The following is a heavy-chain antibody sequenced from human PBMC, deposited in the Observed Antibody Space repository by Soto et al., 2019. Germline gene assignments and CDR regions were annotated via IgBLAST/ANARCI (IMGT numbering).Heavy chain of an antibody. D-gene: IGHD2-2*01. CDR1: GYTFTGYY. CDR2: INPNSGGT. V-gene: IGHV1-2*02. J-gene: IGHJ3*02. CDR3: ARGFIAYCSSTSCFDAFDI. Sequence: GASVKVSCKASGYTFTGYYIHWVLQAPGQGLEWMGWINPNSGGTNYAQKFQGRVTVTRDTSISTAYMELSRLRSDDTAVYYCARGFIAYCSSTSCFDAFDIWGQGTMVTVSS.